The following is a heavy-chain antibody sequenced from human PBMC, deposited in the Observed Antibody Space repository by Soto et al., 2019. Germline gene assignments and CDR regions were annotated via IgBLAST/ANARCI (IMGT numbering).Heavy chain of an antibody. CDR2: VYYGGAIFYSGNI. Sequence: SETLSLTCTVSGDSISSSNSHWGWTRQPPGKGLEYIGSVYYGGAIFYSGNIYYNPSLKSRVTISVDTSKNQFPLRLSSVTAADTGVYYCVRYDRINMKPYSPEGFHIWGQGTMITVSS. CDR1: GDSISSSNSH. CDR3: VRYDRINMKPYSPEGFHI. D-gene: IGHD3-3*02. J-gene: IGHJ3*02. V-gene: IGHV4-39*01.